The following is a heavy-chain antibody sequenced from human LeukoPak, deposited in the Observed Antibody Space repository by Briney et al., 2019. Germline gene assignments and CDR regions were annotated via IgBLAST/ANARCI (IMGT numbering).Heavy chain of an antibody. V-gene: IGHV3-53*01. J-gene: IGHJ3*02. CDR3: VRHNAARAFDI. CDR1: GFTVSSNY. D-gene: IGHD1-1*01. CDR2: ISSAGNT. Sequence: GGSLRLSCAASGFTVSSNYMSWVRQAPGKGLEWVSVISSAGNTYYADSVKGRFTISRDNSKNTLYLQMNSLRAEDTAVYYCVRHNAARAFDIWGQGTMVIVSS.